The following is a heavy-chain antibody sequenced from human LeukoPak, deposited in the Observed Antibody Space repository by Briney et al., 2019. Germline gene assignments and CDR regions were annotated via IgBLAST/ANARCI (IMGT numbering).Heavy chain of an antibody. V-gene: IGHV3-21*01. CDR3: ARGAYYYED. J-gene: IGHJ4*02. D-gene: IGHD3-22*01. CDR2: ITGRSSYI. CDR1: GFTFSSYN. Sequence: GGSLRLSCAASGFTFSSYNMNWVRQAPGKGLEWVSSITGRSSYIYYADSVKGRFTISRDNAKDSLYLQMNSLRAEDTAVYYCARGAYYYEDWGQGTLVTVSS.